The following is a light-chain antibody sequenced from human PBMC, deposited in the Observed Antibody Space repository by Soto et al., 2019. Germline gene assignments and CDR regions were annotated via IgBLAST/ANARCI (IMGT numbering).Light chain of an antibody. CDR3: QHYNSYSEA. CDR1: QSIRSH. J-gene: IGKJ1*01. Sequence: DIQMTQSPSAQSASVGDTVTITCRASQSIRSHLNWYQQKPGKAPKLLIYKASTLKSGVPSRFSGSGSGTEFTLTISSLQPDDFATYYCQHYNSYSEAFGQGTKVDIK. CDR2: KAS. V-gene: IGKV1-5*03.